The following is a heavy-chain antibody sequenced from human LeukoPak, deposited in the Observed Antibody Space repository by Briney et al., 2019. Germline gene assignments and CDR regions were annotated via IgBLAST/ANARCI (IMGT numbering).Heavy chain of an antibody. J-gene: IGHJ4*02. CDR2: LIPIFGTA. CDR3: ARGLGAAGNSGTDY. Sequence: SVKVSCKASGGTFSSYAISWVRQAPGQRLEWMGGLIPIFGTANYPQKCQGRVTITADESTSTAYMELSSLRSEDTAVYYCARGLGAAGNSGTDYWGQGTLVTVSS. V-gene: IGHV1-69*13. CDR1: GGTFSSYA. D-gene: IGHD6-13*01.